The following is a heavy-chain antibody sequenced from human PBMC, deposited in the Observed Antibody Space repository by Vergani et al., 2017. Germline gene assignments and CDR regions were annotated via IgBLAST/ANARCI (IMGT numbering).Heavy chain of an antibody. CDR2: IYSGGTT. D-gene: IGHD3-10*01. J-gene: IGHJ4*02. CDR1: GFTFSSYA. Sequence: EVQLLESGGGLVQPGGSLRLSCAASGFTFSSYAMSWVRQAPGKGLEWVSLIYSGGTTYYADSVKGRFTISRDNSKNTVYLQMNSLRAEDTAVYYCARDLAGGYYGSASNYWGQGTLVTVSS. CDR3: ARDLAGGYYGSASNY. V-gene: IGHV3-23*03.